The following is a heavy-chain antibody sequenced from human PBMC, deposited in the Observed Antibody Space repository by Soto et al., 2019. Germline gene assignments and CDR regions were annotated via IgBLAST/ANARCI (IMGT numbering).Heavy chain of an antibody. D-gene: IGHD6-13*01. J-gene: IGHJ6*03. CDR1: GGSISSSSYY. V-gene: IGHV4-39*01. CDR3: ARRIADEYYYSYYMDV. Sequence: QLQLQESGPGLVKPSETLSLTCTVSGGSISSSSYYWGWIRQPPGKGLEWIGSIYYSGSTYYNPSLKSRGTISVDTSKNQFSLKLSSVTAADTAVYYCARRIADEYYYSYYMDVWGKGTTVTVSS. CDR2: IYYSGST.